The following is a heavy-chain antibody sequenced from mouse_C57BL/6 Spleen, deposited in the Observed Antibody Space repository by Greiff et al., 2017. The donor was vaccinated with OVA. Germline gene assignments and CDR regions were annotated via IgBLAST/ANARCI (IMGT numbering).Heavy chain of an antibody. CDR1: GYTFTSYW. CDR2: IDPSDSYT. V-gene: IGHV1-69*01. Sequence: QVQLQQPGAELVMPGASVKLSCKASGYTFTSYWMHWVKQRPGQGLEWIGEIDPSDSYTNYNQKFKGKSTLTVDKSSSTAYMQLSSLTSEDSAVYYCARNYIKNYFDYWGQGTTLTVSS. CDR3: ARNYIKNYFDY. D-gene: IGHD1-3*01. J-gene: IGHJ2*01.